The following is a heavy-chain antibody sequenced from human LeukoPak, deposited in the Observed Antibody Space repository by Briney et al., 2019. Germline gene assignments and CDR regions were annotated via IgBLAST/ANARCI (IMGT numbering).Heavy chain of an antibody. V-gene: IGHV3-48*01. CDR3: ARGYDSDH. Sequence: GGSLRLSCAASGFTFSSYNMNWVRQAPGKGLEWVSYISNSRSTIYYADSVKGRFTISRDNAKNSQYLQMNSLRAEDTAIYYCARGYDSDHWGQGTLVAVSS. D-gene: IGHD3-3*01. J-gene: IGHJ4*02. CDR2: ISNSRSTI. CDR1: GFTFSSYN.